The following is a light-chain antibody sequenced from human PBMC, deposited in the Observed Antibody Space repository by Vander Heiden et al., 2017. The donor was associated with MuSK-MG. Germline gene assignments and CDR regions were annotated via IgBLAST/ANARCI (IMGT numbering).Light chain of an antibody. CDR1: SGHSGYV. CDR3: QTWGTGIQV. Sequence: QLVLPQSPSASASLGASVPLPCTLSSGHSGYVIAWHQQQPEKGPRSLMKLNSDGSHRKGDGIPDRFSGSSSGAERDLTISSLQAEDEDDYYCQTWGTGIQVFGGGTKVTVL. J-gene: IGLJ2*01. V-gene: IGLV4-69*01. CDR2: LNSDGSH.